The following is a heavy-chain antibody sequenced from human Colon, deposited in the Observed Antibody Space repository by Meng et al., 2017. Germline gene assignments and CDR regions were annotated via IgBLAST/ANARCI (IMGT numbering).Heavy chain of an antibody. D-gene: IGHD1-7*01. CDR2: ISNSYKT. J-gene: IGHJ4*02. CDR1: GDSIANSRW. V-gene: IGHV4-4*02. Sequence: HLQESGPGLVQLSGTLSPACVVSGDSIANSRWWSWLRQAPGKGPEWIGEISNSYKTVYSPSLKSRVRISLDKSNNQFSLTLTSVTAADTAVYYCARERVRELGLFDSWGQGILVTVSS. CDR3: ARERVRELGLFDS.